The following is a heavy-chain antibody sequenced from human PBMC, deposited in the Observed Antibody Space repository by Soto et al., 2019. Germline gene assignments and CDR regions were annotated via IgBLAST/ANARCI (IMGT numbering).Heavy chain of an antibody. CDR2: IYYSGST. V-gene: IGHV4-59*01. CDR1: GGSISSYY. D-gene: IGHD3-10*01. J-gene: IGHJ6*02. Sequence: PSETLSLTCTVSGGSISSYYWSWIRQPPGKGLEWIGYIYYSGSTNYNPSLKSRVTISVDTSKNQFSLKLSSVTAADTAVYYCARLVRYYGSRSYYPHYGMDVWGQGTTVTVSS. CDR3: ARLVRYYGSRSYYPHYGMDV.